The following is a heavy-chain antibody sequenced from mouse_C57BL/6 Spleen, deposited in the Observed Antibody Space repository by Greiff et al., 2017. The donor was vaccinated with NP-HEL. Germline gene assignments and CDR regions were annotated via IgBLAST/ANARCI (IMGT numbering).Heavy chain of an antibody. J-gene: IGHJ4*01. CDR3: ARRDWDERMDY. CDR2: ISSGSSTI. V-gene: IGHV5-17*01. CDR1: GFTFSDYG. D-gene: IGHD4-1*01. Sequence: EVQLVESGGGLVKPGGSLKLSCAASGFTFSDYGMHWVRQAPEKGLEWVAYISSGSSTIYYADTVKGRFTISRDNAKNTLFLQMTSLRSEDTAMYYCARRDWDERMDYWGQGTSVTVSS.